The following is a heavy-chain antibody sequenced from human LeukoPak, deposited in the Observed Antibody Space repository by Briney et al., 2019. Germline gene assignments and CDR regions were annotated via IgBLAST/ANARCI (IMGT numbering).Heavy chain of an antibody. Sequence: KRGESLKISCQTSGFTFTYYWIGWVRQMPGKGLEWMGIIYPGDSDTKYSPSFRGQVTMSADKSTSTAYLQWGSLKASDTAMYFCARGDASMATGFNYWGQGTLVTVSS. D-gene: IGHD6-6*01. CDR3: ARGDASMATGFNY. V-gene: IGHV5-51*01. J-gene: IGHJ4*01. CDR1: GFTFTYYW. CDR2: IYPGDSDT.